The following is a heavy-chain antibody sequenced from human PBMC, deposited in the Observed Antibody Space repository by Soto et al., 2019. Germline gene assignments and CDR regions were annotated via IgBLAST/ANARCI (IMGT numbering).Heavy chain of an antibody. D-gene: IGHD6-13*01. J-gene: IGHJ1*01. CDR2: IIPTFGTA. CDR3: ARMGGSSWYWEYFQH. Sequence: QVQLVQSGAEVKKPGSSVKVSCKASGGTFSSYAISWVRQAPGQGLEWMGGIIPTFGTANYAQKFQGRVTLTADESTSTAYMELSSLRSEDTAIYYCARMGGSSWYWEYFQHWGQGTLVTVSS. V-gene: IGHV1-69*01. CDR1: GGTFSSYA.